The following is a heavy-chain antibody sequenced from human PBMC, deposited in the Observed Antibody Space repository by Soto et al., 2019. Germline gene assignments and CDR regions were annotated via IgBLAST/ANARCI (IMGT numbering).Heavy chain of an antibody. CDR2: ISKTGNTI. CDR1: RFSFSSYD. CDR3: VSEAEFPDYNGYSGMDV. D-gene: IGHD3-10*01. J-gene: IGHJ6*02. Sequence: EVQLVESGGGLVQPGGSLRLSCAASRFSFSSYDMHWVRQAPGKGLECISYISKTGNTIYYADSVKGRFTISSDNAKNALYLQLSSLIAGDKSVYYCVSEAEFPDYNGYSGMDVWGQGTTVTVSS. V-gene: IGHV3-48*03.